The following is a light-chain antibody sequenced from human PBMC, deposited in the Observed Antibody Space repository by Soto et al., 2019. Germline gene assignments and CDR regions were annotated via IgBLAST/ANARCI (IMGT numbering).Light chain of an antibody. CDR2: DVS. V-gene: IGLV2-14*01. Sequence: SVLTQPASVSGSPGQPITISCTGTSSDVGGYNYVSWYQQHPGKAPKLMIYDVSNRPSGVSNRFSGSKSGNTASLTISGLQAEDEADYYCSSYTSSSTYVFGTGTKVTAL. J-gene: IGLJ1*01. CDR3: SSYTSSSTYV. CDR1: SSDVGGYNY.